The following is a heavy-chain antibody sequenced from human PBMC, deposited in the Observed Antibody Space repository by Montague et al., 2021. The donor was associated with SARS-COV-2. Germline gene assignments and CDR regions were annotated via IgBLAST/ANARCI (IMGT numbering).Heavy chain of an antibody. D-gene: IGHD3-10*01. V-gene: IGHV4-30-2*01. CDR3: ARGSMVRGGKVYYGVEG. J-gene: IGHJ6*04. CDR2: IYHSGST. Sequence: IYHSGSTYYNPSLKSRVTISLDSSKNQFSLNLTSVTAADTAVYYCARGSMVRGGKVYYGVEGWGKGTTVNVYS.